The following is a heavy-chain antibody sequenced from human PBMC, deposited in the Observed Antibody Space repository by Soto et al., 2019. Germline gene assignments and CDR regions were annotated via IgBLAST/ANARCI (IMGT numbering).Heavy chain of an antibody. Sequence: ASVKVSCKVSGYTLTELSMHWVRQAPGKGLEWMGGFDPEDGETIYAQKFQGRVTMTEDTSTDTAYMELSSLRSEDTAVYYCATSAYGEKAEWFDPWGQGTLVTVSS. D-gene: IGHD4-17*01. CDR1: GYTLTELS. CDR3: ATSAYGEKAEWFDP. J-gene: IGHJ5*02. V-gene: IGHV1-24*01. CDR2: FDPEDGET.